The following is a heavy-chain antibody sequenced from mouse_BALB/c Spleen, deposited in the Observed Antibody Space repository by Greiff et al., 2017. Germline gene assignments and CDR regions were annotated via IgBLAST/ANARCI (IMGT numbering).Heavy chain of an antibody. CDR1: GFSFTSYG. J-gene: IGHJ3*01. Sequence: VQVVESGPGLVAPSQSLSIPCTVSGFSFTSYGVHWVRQPPGKGLEWLGVIWAGGSTNYNSALMSRLSISKDNSKSQVFLKMNSLQTDDTAMYYCASPITTATVFAYGGQGTLVTVSA. D-gene: IGHD1-2*01. CDR3: ASPITTATVFAY. V-gene: IGHV2-9*02. CDR2: IWAGGST.